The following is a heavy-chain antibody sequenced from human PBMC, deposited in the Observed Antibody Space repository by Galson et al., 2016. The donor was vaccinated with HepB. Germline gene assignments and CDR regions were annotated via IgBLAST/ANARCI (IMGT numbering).Heavy chain of an antibody. V-gene: IGHV4-39*01. CDR1: SVSISNSSYY. CDR3: ARQVRVLGPRHLWWGAFDS. D-gene: IGHD3-10*01. J-gene: IGHJ4*02. Sequence: SETLSLTCTVSSVSISNSSYYWGWIRQPPGKGLEWIGSMYYSGSTYYNPSLKRRVSMSVDTSKKQFSLSLTSVTSADTAVYYCARQVRVLGPRHLWWGAFDSWGQGTLVAVSS. CDR2: MYYSGST.